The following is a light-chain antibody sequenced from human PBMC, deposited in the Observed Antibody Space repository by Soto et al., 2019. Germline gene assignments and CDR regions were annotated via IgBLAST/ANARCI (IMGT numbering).Light chain of an antibody. CDR3: LKDHYDSWT. Sequence: DIQMTQSPSTLSGSVGDRVTITCRASQSIRRWLAWYQQKPGKAPKLLIFDASTLESGVPSRFSGSGSGTEFTLTISSLEPYDFSTYYCLKDHYDSWTFAQVSKVDMK. CDR1: QSIRRW. J-gene: IGKJ1*01. V-gene: IGKV1-5*01. CDR2: DAS.